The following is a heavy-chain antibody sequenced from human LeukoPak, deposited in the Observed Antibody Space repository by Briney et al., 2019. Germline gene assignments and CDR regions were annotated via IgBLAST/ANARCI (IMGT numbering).Heavy chain of an antibody. CDR2: IISSSSTI. CDR1: EFTVSNNY. J-gene: IGHJ3*02. V-gene: IGHV3-48*02. D-gene: IGHD4-17*01. Sequence: PGGCLRLSCAASEFTVSNNYMSWVRQAPGKGLEWVSYIISSSSTIYYADSVKGRFTISRDNAKNSLYLQMNSLRDEDTAVYYCARDLGVYGIHGDDAFDIWGQGTMVTVSS. CDR3: ARDLGVYGIHGDDAFDI.